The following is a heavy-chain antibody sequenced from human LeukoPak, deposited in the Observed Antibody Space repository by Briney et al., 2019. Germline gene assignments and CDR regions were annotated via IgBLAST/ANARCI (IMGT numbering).Heavy chain of an antibody. CDR3: ARVAGSESYSLYYYYYMDV. J-gene: IGHJ6*03. D-gene: IGHD3-10*01. Sequence: GGSLRLYCAASGFTFSGYNMNWVRQAPGKGLEGVSSISSRSSYIYYPDSVKGRFTISRDNAKKSLYLHMNRLRAEDTAVYCCARVAGSESYSLYYYYYMDVWGKGTTVTISS. CDR2: ISSRSSYI. CDR1: GFTFSGYN. V-gene: IGHV3-21*01.